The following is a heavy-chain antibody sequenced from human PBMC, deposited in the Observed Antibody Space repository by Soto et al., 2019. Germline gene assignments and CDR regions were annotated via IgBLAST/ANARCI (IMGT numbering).Heavy chain of an antibody. CDR1: GFTFSSDS. CDR2: ISSSSSYI. V-gene: IGHV3-21*01. Sequence: EVQLVESGGGLVKPGGSLRLSCAASGFTFSSDSMNWVRQAPGKGLEWVSSISSSSSYIYYADSVKGRFTISRDNAKNSLYLQMNSLRAEDTAVYYCARLNPMTTVTEFDYWGQGTLVTVSS. CDR3: ARLNPMTTVTEFDY. J-gene: IGHJ4*02. D-gene: IGHD4-17*01.